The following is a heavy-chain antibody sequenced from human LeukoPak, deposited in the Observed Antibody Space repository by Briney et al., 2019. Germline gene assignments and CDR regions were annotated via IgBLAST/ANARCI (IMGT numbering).Heavy chain of an antibody. D-gene: IGHD6-6*01. V-gene: IGHV4-34*01. J-gene: IGHJ4*02. CDR3: ARNSAYSTSSGVNS. CDR1: GGSFGGYY. CDR2: INHSGGT. Sequence: SETLSLTCAVYGGSFGGYYWNWIRQPPGKGLEWIGKINHSGGTNYNPSLKSRVTISIDTSKNQISLQLSSVTAAGTAVYFCARNSAYSTSSGVNSWGQGTLVTVS.